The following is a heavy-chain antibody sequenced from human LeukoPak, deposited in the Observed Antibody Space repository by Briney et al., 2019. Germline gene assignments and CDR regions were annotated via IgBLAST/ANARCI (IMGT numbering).Heavy chain of an antibody. D-gene: IGHD3-10*01. J-gene: IGHJ4*02. CDR3: AKGGVAVTVGFDY. V-gene: IGHV4-39*07. CDR1: GGSISSSSYY. Sequence: SETLSLTCTVSGGSISSSSYYWGWIRQPPGKGLAWLGSIYYSGSTYYNPSLKSRVTISVDTSKNQFSLKLSSVTAADTAVYYCAKGGVAVTVGFDYWGQGTLVTVSS. CDR2: IYYSGST.